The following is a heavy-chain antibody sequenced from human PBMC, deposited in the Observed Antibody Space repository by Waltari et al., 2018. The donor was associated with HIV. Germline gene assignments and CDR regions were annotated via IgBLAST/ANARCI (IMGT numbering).Heavy chain of an antibody. V-gene: IGHV3-7*01. CDR1: GFTFSTYW. CDR3: ARSSWHDY. Sequence: EVQLVESGGGLVRPGGSLGLSCAASGFTFSTYWMNWVRQAPGKGLEWVAKIKQDGSERHYVDSVKGRFTISRDNAKNSLYLQMNSLRAEDTAVYYCARSSWHDYWGQGTLVTVSS. J-gene: IGHJ4*02. CDR2: IKQDGSER. D-gene: IGHD6-13*01.